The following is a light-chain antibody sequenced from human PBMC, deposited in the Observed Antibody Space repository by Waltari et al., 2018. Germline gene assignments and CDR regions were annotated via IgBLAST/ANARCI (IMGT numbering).Light chain of an antibody. CDR3: QVWATSGDQLVV. CDR1: NLGKEV. Sequence: SYDLTQPPSVSVSPGQTARNTCGGANLGKEVVNWYQQRPPQAPVLVIYADDERPSGIPDRFFGSKSGNTATLTLSGVEAGDEADYYCQVWATSGDQLVVFGGGTRLTVL. V-gene: IGLV3-21*02. J-gene: IGLJ7*01. CDR2: ADD.